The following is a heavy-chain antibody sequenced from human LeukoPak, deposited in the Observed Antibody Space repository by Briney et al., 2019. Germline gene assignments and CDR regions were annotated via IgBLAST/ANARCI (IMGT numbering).Heavy chain of an antibody. Sequence: ASVKVSCKASGYTFTGYYMHWVRQAPGQVLEWMGWINPNSGGTNYAQKFQGRVTMTRDTSISTAYMELSRLRSDDTAVYYCARASGSLTGYCTNGVCYTDWFDPWGQGTLVTVSS. CDR1: GYTFTGYY. D-gene: IGHD2-8*01. J-gene: IGHJ5*02. V-gene: IGHV1-2*02. CDR2: INPNSGGT. CDR3: ARASGSLTGYCTNGVCYTDWFDP.